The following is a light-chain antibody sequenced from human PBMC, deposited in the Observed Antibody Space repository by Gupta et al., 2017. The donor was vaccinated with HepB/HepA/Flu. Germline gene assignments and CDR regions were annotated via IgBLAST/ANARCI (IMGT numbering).Light chain of an antibody. V-gene: IGKV2-28*01. Sequence: DIVMTQFPLSLPVTPGEPATISCRSSQSLLDRNGNNFLDWYLQKPGQSPQLLIYLGSSRASGVPDSFSGSGSGTDFTLKISRVEAEDVGVYYCMQALQTPLTFGGGTKVEIK. CDR2: LGS. J-gene: IGKJ4*01. CDR1: QSLLDRNGNNF. CDR3: MQALQTPLT.